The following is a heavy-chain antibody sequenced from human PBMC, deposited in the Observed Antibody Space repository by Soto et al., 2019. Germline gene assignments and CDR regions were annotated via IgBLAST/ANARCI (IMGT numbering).Heavy chain of an antibody. Sequence: QVHVAESGGGVVQPGRSLRLSCATSGFKFIIYGMHWVRQTPGKGLEWVATISHDGIAQYHAESVKGRFTISRAHSNRPVYLQMTSLTGEHTAVHYCARDSGPYSGAYWGQGALVTVSS. CDR2: ISHDGIAQ. D-gene: IGHD2-21*01. J-gene: IGHJ4*02. CDR3: ARDSGPYSGAY. V-gene: IGHV3-30*03. CDR1: GFKFIIYG.